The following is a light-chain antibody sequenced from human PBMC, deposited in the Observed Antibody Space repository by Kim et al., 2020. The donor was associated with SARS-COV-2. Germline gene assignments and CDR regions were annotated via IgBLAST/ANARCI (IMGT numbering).Light chain of an antibody. J-gene: IGKJ3*01. CDR3: QQYDNVVLT. CDR1: QGISNL. CDR2: DVS. Sequence: DIQMTQSPSSLSASVGDRVTITCQASQGISNLLNWYQQKPGKAPRLLIYDVSNLQTGVPSRFSGSGYGTHFTLTISSLQPEDVATYYCQQYDNVVLTFGPRTKVDIK. V-gene: IGKV1-33*01.